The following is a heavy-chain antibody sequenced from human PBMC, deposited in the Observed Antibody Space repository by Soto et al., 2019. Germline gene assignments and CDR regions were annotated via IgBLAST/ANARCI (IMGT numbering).Heavy chain of an antibody. V-gene: IGHV3-73*01. CDR3: TRFMLDYYDSSGYYFLR. CDR1: GFTFSGSA. D-gene: IGHD3-22*01. J-gene: IGHJ4*02. Sequence: PGGSLRLSCAASGFTFSGSAMHWVRQASGKGLEWVGRIRSKANSYATAYAASVKGRFTISRDDSKNTAYLQMNSLKTEDTAVYYCTRFMLDYYDSSGYYFLRWGQGTLVTVPS. CDR2: IRSKANSYAT.